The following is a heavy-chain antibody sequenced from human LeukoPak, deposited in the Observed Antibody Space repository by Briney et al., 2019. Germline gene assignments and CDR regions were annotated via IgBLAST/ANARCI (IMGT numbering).Heavy chain of an antibody. CDR2: IYPGDSDT. CDR3: ARQLTKKLLWSPKRTYGMDV. Sequence: GESLKTSCKGSGYSFTSYWIGWVRQMPGKGLEWMGIIYPGDSDTRYSPSFQGQVTISADKSISTAYLQWSSLKASDTAMYYCARQLTKKLLWSPKRTYGMDVWGQGTTVTVSS. CDR1: GYSFTSYW. J-gene: IGHJ6*02. V-gene: IGHV5-51*01. D-gene: IGHD3-10*01.